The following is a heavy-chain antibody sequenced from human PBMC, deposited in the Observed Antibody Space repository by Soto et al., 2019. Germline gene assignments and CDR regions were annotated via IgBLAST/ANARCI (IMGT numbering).Heavy chain of an antibody. V-gene: IGHV1-2*02. J-gene: IGHJ4*02. CDR3: ARVRAYLAVAGLGY. CDR1: GYAFTGYY. D-gene: IGHD6-19*01. CDR2: INPNSGGT. Sequence: ASVKVSCKASGYAFTGYYMHWVRQAPGQGLEWMGWINPNSGGTNYAQKFQGRVTMTRDTSISTAYMELSRLRSDDTAVYYCARVRAYLAVAGLGYWGQGTLVTVSS.